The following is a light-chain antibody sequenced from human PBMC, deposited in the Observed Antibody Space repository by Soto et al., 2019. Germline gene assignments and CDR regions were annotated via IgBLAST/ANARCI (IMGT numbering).Light chain of an antibody. J-gene: IGLJ2*01. CDR3: HVWDSSRDHPL. CDR2: YDT. V-gene: IGLV3-21*04. Sequence: SYELTQPPSVSVAPGKTARITCGGINIGSKHVHWYQQKPGQTPVLVIYYDTDRPSGIPERFSGSNSGNTATLTISRVEAGDEADYYCHVWDSSRDHPLFGGGNKVTVL. CDR1: NIGSKH.